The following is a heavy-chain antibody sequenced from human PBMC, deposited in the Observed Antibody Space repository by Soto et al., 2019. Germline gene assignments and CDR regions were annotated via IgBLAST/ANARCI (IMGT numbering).Heavy chain of an antibody. CDR1: GGTFSSYA. Sequence: SVKVSCKASGGTFSSYAITWVRQAPGQGLEWMGGIIPIFGTANYAQKFQGRVTITADESTSTAYMELSGLRSGDTAVYYCALSMIRGVIIIHWFDPWGQGTLVTVSS. CDR3: ALSMIRGVIIIHWFDP. V-gene: IGHV1-69*13. CDR2: IIPIFGTA. J-gene: IGHJ5*02. D-gene: IGHD3-10*01.